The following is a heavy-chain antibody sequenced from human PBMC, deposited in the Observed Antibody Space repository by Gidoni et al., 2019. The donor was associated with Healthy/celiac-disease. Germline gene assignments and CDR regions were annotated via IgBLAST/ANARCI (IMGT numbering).Heavy chain of an antibody. CDR2: IKSKTDGGTT. V-gene: IGHV3-15*01. CDR1: GFTFSNAW. J-gene: IGHJ3*02. D-gene: IGHD5-12*01. Sequence: EVQLVESGGGLVKPGGSLRLSCAASGFTFSNAWMSWVRQAPGKGLEWVGRIKSKTDGGTTDYAAPVKGRFTISRDDSKNTLYLQMNSLKTEDTAVYYCTTEIGDGYNRGAFDIWGQGTMVTVSS. CDR3: TTEIGDGYNRGAFDI.